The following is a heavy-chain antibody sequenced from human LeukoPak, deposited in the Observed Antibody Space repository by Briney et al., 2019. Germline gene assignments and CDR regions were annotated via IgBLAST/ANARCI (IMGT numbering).Heavy chain of an antibody. V-gene: IGHV4-59*01. CDR1: GDSMTDYF. CDR2: VFYTGST. D-gene: IGHD3-9*01. J-gene: IGHJ3*02. Sequence: SETLSLTCTVSGDSMTDYFWSWIRQPPGKGLKYIGDVFYTGSTKYNPSLKSRVSISADTSKKQFSLKLRSVTAADTAVNYWARDGGPLYHTGTGYYRVFDIWGPGTMVAVPP. CDR3: ARDGGPLYHTGTGYYRVFDI.